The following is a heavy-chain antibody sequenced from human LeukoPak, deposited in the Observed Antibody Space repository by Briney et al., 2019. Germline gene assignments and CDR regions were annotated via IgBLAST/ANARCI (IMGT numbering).Heavy chain of an antibody. Sequence: PGGSLRLSCAASGFTFSSYGMHWVRQAPGKGLEWVAVISYDGSNKYYADSVKGRFTISRDNSKNTLYLQMNSLRAEDTAVYYCARYDSSGTLDYWGQGTLVTVSS. CDR2: ISYDGSNK. V-gene: IGHV3-30*03. CDR3: ARYDSSGTLDY. D-gene: IGHD3-22*01. CDR1: GFTFSSYG. J-gene: IGHJ4*02.